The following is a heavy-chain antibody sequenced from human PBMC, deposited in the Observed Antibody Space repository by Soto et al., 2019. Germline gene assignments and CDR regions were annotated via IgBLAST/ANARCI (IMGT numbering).Heavy chain of an antibody. D-gene: IGHD4-17*01. V-gene: IGHV3-33*01. J-gene: IGHJ5*02. CDR2: IWYDASNK. CDR1: GFTFSSYG. CDR3: ARDYYGEYVGWFDP. Sequence: VQLVESGGGVVQPGRTLRLSCAASGFTFSSYGMHWVRQPPGKGLEWVAVIWYDASNKYYADSVKGRFTISRDNSKKTLYLKMNSLRAEYTAVYYCARDYYGEYVGWFDPWGQRTLVTVSS.